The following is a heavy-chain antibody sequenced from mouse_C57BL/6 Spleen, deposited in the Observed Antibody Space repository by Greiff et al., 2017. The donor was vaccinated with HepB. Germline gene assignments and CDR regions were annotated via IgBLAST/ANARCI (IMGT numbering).Heavy chain of an antibody. J-gene: IGHJ2*01. CDR3: ARSYYYSNYLWYFDC. V-gene: IGHV3-8*01. D-gene: IGHD2-5*01. Sequence: EVKLQESGPGLAKPSQTLSLTCSVTGYSITSDYWNWIRKFPGNKLEYMGYISYSGSTYYNPSLKSRISITRDTSKNQYYLQLNSVTTEDTATYYCARSYYYSNYLWYFDCWGQGTTLTVSS. CDR2: ISYSGST. CDR1: GYSITSDY.